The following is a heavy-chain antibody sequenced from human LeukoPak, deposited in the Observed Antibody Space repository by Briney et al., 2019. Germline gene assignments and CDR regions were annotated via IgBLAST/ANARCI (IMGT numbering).Heavy chain of an antibody. Sequence: SSETLSLTCTVSGVSISSINSYWGWIRQPPGKGLEWIGSIYYSGNTYYNASLKSQVSISIDTSKNQFSLRLTSVTAADTAVYYCARQTGSGLFILPGGQGTLVTVSS. CDR1: GVSISSINSY. D-gene: IGHD3/OR15-3a*01. J-gene: IGHJ4*02. CDR3: ARQTGSGLFILP. V-gene: IGHV4-39*01. CDR2: IYYSGNT.